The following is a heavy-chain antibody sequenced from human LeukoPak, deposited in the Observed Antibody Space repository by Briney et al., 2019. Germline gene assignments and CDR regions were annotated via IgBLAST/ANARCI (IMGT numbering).Heavy chain of an antibody. CDR1: GFTFSSYG. V-gene: IGHV3-33*01. D-gene: IGHD4-23*01. CDR3: ARDLGGNFYYYYYGMDV. Sequence: PGGSLRLSCAASGFTFSSYGMHWVRQAPGKGLEWVAVIWYDGSNKYYADSVKGRFTISRDNSKNTLYLQMNSLRAEDTAVYYCARDLGGNFYYYYYGMDVWGQGTTVTVS. J-gene: IGHJ6*02. CDR2: IWYDGSNK.